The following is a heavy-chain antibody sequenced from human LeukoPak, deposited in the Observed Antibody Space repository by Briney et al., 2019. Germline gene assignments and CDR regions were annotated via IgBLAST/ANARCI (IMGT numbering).Heavy chain of an antibody. D-gene: IGHD3-10*01. CDR3: ARDTYGSDY. CDR1: GYTLTELS. Sequence: ASVKVSCKVSGYTLTELSMHWVRQAPGEGLEWMGGFDPEDGETIYAQKFQDRVTMTRDTSTSTVYMELNSLSSEDTAVYYCARDTYGSDYWGQGTLVTVSS. V-gene: IGHV1-24*01. J-gene: IGHJ4*02. CDR2: FDPEDGET.